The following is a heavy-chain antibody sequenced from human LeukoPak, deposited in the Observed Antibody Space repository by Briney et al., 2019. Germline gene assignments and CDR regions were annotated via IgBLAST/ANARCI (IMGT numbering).Heavy chain of an antibody. J-gene: IGHJ4*02. Sequence: PGGSLRLSCAASGFTFSSYSMNWVRQAPGKGLEWVSSITSSSSYIYYADSVKGRFTISRDNAKNSLYLQMNSLRAEDTAVYYCARAELGYYSSSSCLGGIGFDYWGQGTLVTVSS. CDR3: ARAELGYYSSSSCLGGIGFDY. V-gene: IGHV3-21*01. D-gene: IGHD2-2*01. CDR1: GFTFSSYS. CDR2: ITSSSSYI.